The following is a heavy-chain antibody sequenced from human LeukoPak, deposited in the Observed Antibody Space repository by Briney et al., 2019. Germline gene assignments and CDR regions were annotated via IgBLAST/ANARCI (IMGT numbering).Heavy chain of an antibody. D-gene: IGHD6-13*01. V-gene: IGHV4-34*01. CDR2: ITHSGST. Sequence: GSLRLSCAASGFTFSNHAMHWLRQAPGKGLEWIGEITHSGSTNYTPSLKSRVTISLDTSKNQFSLKLSSVTTADTAVYYCARDSPGSYFDYWGQGTLVTVSS. CDR1: GFTFSNHA. CDR3: ARDSPGSYFDY. J-gene: IGHJ4*02.